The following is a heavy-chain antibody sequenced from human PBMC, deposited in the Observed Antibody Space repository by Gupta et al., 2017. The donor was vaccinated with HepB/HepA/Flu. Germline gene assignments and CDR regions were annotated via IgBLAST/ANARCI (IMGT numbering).Heavy chain of an antibody. J-gene: IGHJ4*02. CDR3: ATGLIAARPPTIDY. Sequence: QVQLVQSGAEVKTPGSSVKVSCKASGGTFRSYALSWVRQAPGQGLEWMGGIIPICGTANYAQKFQGRVTITADKSTSTAYMELSSLRSEDTAVYYCATGLIAARPPTIDYWGQGTLVTVSS. V-gene: IGHV1-69*06. CDR2: IIPICGTA. CDR1: GGTFRSYA. D-gene: IGHD6-6*01.